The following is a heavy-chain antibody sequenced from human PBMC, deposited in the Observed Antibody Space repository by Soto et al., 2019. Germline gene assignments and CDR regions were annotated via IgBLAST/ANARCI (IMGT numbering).Heavy chain of an antibody. CDR1: GYTLTELS. Sequence: ASVKVSCKVSGYTLTELSMHWVRQAPGKGLEWMGGFDPEDGETIYAQKFQGRVTMTEDTSTDTAYMEPSSLRPEDTAVYYCATMTYSGSYSAFDIWGQGTMVTVSS. J-gene: IGHJ3*02. V-gene: IGHV1-24*01. CDR3: ATMTYSGSYSAFDI. D-gene: IGHD1-26*01. CDR2: FDPEDGET.